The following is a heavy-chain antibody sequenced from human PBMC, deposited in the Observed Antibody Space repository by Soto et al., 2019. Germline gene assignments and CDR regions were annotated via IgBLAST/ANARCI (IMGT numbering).Heavy chain of an antibody. V-gene: IGHV4-59*01. Sequence: KASETLSLTCTVSVGSISSYYWSWIRQPPGKGLEWIGCIYYSGSTYYNPSLKSRVTISVDTSKNQFSLKLSSVTAADTAVYYCARQTGTTRWDSWGQGTLVTVSS. D-gene: IGHD1-7*01. CDR2: IYYSGST. CDR1: VGSISSYY. J-gene: IGHJ4*02. CDR3: ARQTGTTRWDS.